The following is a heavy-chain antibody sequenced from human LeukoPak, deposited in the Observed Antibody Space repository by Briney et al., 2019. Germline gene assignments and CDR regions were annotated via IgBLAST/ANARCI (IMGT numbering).Heavy chain of an antibody. CDR1: GYTFTGYY. D-gene: IGHD2-2*01. CDR3: VGCSSTSCSYFDY. Sequence: ASVKVSCKASGYTFTGYYTHWVRQAPGQGLEWMGWINPNSGGTNYAQKFQGRVTMTRDTSISTAYMELSRLRSDDTAVYYCVGCSSTSCSYFDYWGQGTLVTVSS. V-gene: IGHV1-2*02. CDR2: INPNSGGT. J-gene: IGHJ4*02.